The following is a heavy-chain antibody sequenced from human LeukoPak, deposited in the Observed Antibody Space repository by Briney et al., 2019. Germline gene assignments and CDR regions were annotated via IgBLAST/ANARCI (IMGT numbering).Heavy chain of an antibody. D-gene: IGHD3-16*01. V-gene: IGHV1-69*10. Sequence: ASVKVSCKASGGTFSSYAISWVRQAPGQGLEWMGGIIPIFGIANYAQKFQGRVTITADKSTSTAYMELSSLRSEDTAVYYCARDSFRGYDYVWGSYPWGQGTLVTVSS. J-gene: IGHJ5*02. CDR3: ARDSFRGYDYVWGSYP. CDR1: GGTFSSYA. CDR2: IIPIFGIA.